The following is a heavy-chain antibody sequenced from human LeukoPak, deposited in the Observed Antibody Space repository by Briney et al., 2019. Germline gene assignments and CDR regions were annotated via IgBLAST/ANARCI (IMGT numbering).Heavy chain of an antibody. CDR2: IYYSGST. V-gene: IGHV4-39*07. CDR1: GGSISSSSYY. D-gene: IGHD4-23*01. J-gene: IGHJ4*02. CDR3: ARVSTVVTPYFDY. Sequence: SETLSLTCTVSGGSISSSSYYWGWIRQPPGKGLEWIGSIYYSGSTYYNPSLKSRVTISVDTSKNQFSLKLSSVTAADTAVYYCARVSTVVTPYFDYWGQGTLVTVSS.